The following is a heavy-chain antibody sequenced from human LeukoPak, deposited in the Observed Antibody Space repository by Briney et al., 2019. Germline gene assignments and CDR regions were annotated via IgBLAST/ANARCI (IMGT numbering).Heavy chain of an antibody. V-gene: IGHV3-23*01. CDR2: ISGSGGST. CDR1: GFTFSSYA. Sequence: PGGSLRLFCAASGFTFSSYAMSWVRQAPGKGLEWVSAISGSGGSTYYADSVKGRFTISRDNSKNTLYLQMNSLRAEDTAVYYCAKGDIVVVPAAHTFDYWGQGTLVTVSS. D-gene: IGHD2-2*01. J-gene: IGHJ4*02. CDR3: AKGDIVVVPAAHTFDY.